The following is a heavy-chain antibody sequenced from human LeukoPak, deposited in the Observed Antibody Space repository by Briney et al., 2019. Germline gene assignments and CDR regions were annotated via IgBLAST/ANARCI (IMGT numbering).Heavy chain of an antibody. J-gene: IGHJ4*02. D-gene: IGHD4-17*01. CDR3: ARQTTVISFDY. Sequence: GGSLRPSCAASGFTVSSNYMSWVRQAPGKGLECVSLIFSGGGTYYADPVKGRFTISKDYSKNTLYLQMSSLRAEDTAVYYCARQTTVISFDYWGQGALVTVSS. V-gene: IGHV3-53*01. CDR1: GFTVSSNY. CDR2: IFSGGGT.